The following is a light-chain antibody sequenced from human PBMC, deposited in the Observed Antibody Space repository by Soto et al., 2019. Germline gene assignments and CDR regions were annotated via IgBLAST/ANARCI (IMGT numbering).Light chain of an antibody. V-gene: IGLV2-11*01. Sequence: QSVLTQPASVSGSPGQSITISCTGTSGDIGSYNRVSWYQQHPGKAPQLIIYDVSKRPSGVPDRFSASKSGNTASLTISGLQAEDEADYYCLSYAGSYIYVLGTGTKVTV. CDR1: SGDIGSYNR. J-gene: IGLJ1*01. CDR3: LSYAGSYIYV. CDR2: DVS.